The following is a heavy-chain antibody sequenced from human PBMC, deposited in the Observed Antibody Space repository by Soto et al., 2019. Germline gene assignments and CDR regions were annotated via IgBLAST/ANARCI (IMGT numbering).Heavy chain of an antibody. CDR1: GGSFSGYY. V-gene: IGHV4-34*01. D-gene: IGHD1-26*01. CDR2: INHSGST. J-gene: IGHJ6*02. Sequence: SETLSLTCAVYGGSFSGYYWSWIRQPPGKGLEWIGEINHSGSTNYNPSLKSRVTISVDTSKNQFSLKLSSVTAADTAVYYCARPLPYGMDVWGQGTTVTVSS. CDR3: ARPLPYGMDV.